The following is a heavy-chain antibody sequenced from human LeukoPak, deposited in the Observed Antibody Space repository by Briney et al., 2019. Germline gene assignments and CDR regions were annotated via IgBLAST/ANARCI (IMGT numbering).Heavy chain of an antibody. Sequence: GGSLRLSCAASGFTFNNYEMNWVRQAPGKGLVWVARVNREGTTTTYADSVNGRFTISRDNAKNALYLQMNNLRAEDTAVYYCARDLDWILFDYWGQGTLVTVSS. CDR1: GFTFNNYE. D-gene: IGHD3-9*01. V-gene: IGHV3-74*03. CDR3: ARDLDWILFDY. J-gene: IGHJ4*02. CDR2: VNREGTTT.